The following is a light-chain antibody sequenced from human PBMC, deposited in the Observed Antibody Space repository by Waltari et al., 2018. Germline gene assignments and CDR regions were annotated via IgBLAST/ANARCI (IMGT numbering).Light chain of an antibody. CDR1: QDINNW. CDR2: AAS. CDR3: HQYNDGPPFN. J-gene: IGKJ2*01. Sequence: DIQMTQSPSSVSASVGDTVTITFRASQDINNWLAWFQQKPGKTPKLLISAASSLRSGVPSRFSGSGFGTDFTLTISNLQPEDFAVYYCHQYNDGPPFNFGQGTKLEIK. V-gene: IGKV1-12*01.